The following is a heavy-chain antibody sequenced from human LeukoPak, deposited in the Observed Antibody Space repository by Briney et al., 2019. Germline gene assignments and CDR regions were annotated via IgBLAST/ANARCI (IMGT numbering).Heavy chain of an antibody. CDR2: ITISDGNT. D-gene: IGHD7-27*01. CDR1: GFTFSSYT. V-gene: IGHV3-23*01. J-gene: IGHJ4*02. CDR3: AKDGGLWVSAHWGDS. Sequence: GGSLRLSCAASGFTFSSYTMSWVRQAPGKGLEWVSTITISDGNTYYADSVKGRFTVSRDNSKNTLYLQMNSLRAEDTAVYYCAKDGGLWVSAHWGDSWGRGTLVTVSS.